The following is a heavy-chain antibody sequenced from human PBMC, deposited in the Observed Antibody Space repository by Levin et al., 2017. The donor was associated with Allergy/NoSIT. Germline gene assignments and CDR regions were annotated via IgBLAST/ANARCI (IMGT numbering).Heavy chain of an antibody. Sequence: PGGSLRLSCEVSGFNITTNSMHWVRQAPGKGLEWVAFISFRGTNLYYADSVKGRFTISRDIYKNILFLQMNSLRDRDTGVYFCARDMMPPSTWPRSALDVWGQGTTVTVS. J-gene: IGHJ6*02. CDR2: ISFRGTNL. V-gene: IGHV3-30*04. CDR1: GFNITTNS. D-gene: IGHD2/OR15-2a*01. CDR3: ARDMMPPSTWPRSALDV.